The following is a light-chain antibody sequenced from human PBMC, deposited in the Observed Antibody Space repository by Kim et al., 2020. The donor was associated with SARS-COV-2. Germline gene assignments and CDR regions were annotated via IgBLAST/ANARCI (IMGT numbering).Light chain of an antibody. Sequence: QSALTQPRSVSGSPGQSVTISCTGASSNVGDYNYVSWYQHHPGKAPKVMIYDVSKRPSGVPDRFSGSKSGNTASLTISGLQAEDEADYYCCSYAGSYSFERVFGGGTQLTVL. CDR2: DVS. J-gene: IGLJ2*01. CDR3: CSYAGSYSFERV. CDR1: SSNVGDYNY. V-gene: IGLV2-11*01.